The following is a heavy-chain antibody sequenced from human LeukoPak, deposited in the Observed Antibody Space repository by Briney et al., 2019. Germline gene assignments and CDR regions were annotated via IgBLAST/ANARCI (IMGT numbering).Heavy chain of an antibody. CDR2: IKQDGSEK. V-gene: IGHV3-7*01. J-gene: IGHJ4*02. CDR3: AGFDY. Sequence: PGGSLRLSCAASAFTFSSYWMSWVRQAPGKGLEWVANIKQDGSEKYYVDSVKGRFTISRDNAKNSLYLQMNSLRAEDTAVYYCAGFDYWGQGTLVTVSS. CDR1: AFTFSSYW.